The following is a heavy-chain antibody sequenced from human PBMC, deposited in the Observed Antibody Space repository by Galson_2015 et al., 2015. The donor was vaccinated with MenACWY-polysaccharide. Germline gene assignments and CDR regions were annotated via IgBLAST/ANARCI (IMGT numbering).Heavy chain of an antibody. Sequence: CAISGDSVSSNTAAWNWIRQSPSRGLEWLVRTYYKSTWSSDYALSVRGRITINSYTSKNQFSLQLNSVTPEDTAVYYCVSGGAAASLLFEPWGQGTLVTVSS. D-gene: IGHD2-15*01. J-gene: IGHJ5*02. CDR1: GDSVSSNTAA. V-gene: IGHV6-1*01. CDR3: VSGGAAASLLFEP. CDR2: TYYKSTWSS.